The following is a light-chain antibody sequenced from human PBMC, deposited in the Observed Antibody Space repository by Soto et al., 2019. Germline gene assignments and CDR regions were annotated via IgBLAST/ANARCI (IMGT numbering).Light chain of an antibody. CDR2: DAS. CDR1: QSFSSY. CDR3: QQRSNWPPAIT. Sequence: EIGLTQSASTLSLSPGERATLSWRASQSFSSYLAWYQQKPGKAPRLLIYDASNRATGTPARFSGSGSGKDFTLNISSLEPEHFAVYYCQQRSNWPPAITFGQGTRLEIK. V-gene: IGKV3-11*01. J-gene: IGKJ5*01.